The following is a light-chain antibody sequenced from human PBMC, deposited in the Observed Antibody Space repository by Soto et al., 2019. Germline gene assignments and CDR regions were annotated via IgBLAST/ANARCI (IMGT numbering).Light chain of an antibody. V-gene: IGKV3-15*01. Sequence: EIVMTQSPATLSVSPGERATLSCRASQSVGSNLAWYQQKPGQAPRLLMYGASTRATGVPARFSGRGSGAEFTLTISSLQSEDFAVYYCQQYNNRPPWTFCQGTKVEIE. CDR2: GAS. CDR3: QQYNNRPPWT. CDR1: QSVGSN. J-gene: IGKJ1*01.